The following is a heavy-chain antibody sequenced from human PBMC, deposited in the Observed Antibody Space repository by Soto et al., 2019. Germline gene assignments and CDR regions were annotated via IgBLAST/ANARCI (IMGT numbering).Heavy chain of an antibody. D-gene: IGHD3-10*01. CDR1: GVTFSSYA. CDR3: ARSAGFGELSYYGMGV. CDR2: IIPIFGTA. V-gene: IGHV1-69*13. Sequence: SVKVSCKASGVTFSSYAISWVRQAPGQGLEWMGGIIPIFGTANYAQKFQGRVTITADESTSTAYMELSSLRSEDTAVYYCARSAGFGELSYYGMGVWGQGTTVTVSS. J-gene: IGHJ6*02.